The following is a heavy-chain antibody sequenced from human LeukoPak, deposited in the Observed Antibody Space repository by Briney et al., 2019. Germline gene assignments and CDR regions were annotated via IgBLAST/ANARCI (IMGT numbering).Heavy chain of an antibody. Sequence: GSLRLSCAASGFTFSNHAMNWVRQAPGKGLEWVSAISGSGASTYFADSVRGRFTISRDNSKNTLYLRMNSLRAEDTAIYYCARTVAGDNWGQGTLVTVSS. D-gene: IGHD6-19*01. CDR1: GFTFSNHA. CDR2: ISGSGAST. CDR3: ARTVAGDN. V-gene: IGHV3-23*01. J-gene: IGHJ4*02.